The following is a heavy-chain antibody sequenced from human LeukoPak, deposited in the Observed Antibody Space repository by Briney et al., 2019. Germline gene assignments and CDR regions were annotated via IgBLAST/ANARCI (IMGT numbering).Heavy chain of an antibody. CDR1: GFTFSGSA. Sequence: GGSLKLSCAASGFTFSGSAMPWVRQASGKGLEWVGRIRSKANSYATAYAASVKGRFTISRDDSKNTAYLQMNSLKTEDTAVYYCTRRHIAARPGYYYGMDVWGQGTTVTVSS. J-gene: IGHJ6*02. D-gene: IGHD6-6*01. CDR2: IRSKANSYAT. CDR3: TRRHIAARPGYYYGMDV. V-gene: IGHV3-73*01.